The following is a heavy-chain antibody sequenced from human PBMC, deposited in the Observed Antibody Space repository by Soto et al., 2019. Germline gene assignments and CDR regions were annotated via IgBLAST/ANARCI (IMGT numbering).Heavy chain of an antibody. D-gene: IGHD2-2*02. V-gene: IGHV4-30-4*01. J-gene: IGHJ5*02. CDR2: IYHNENT. CDR1: GGSINSDDFY. Sequence: PSETLSLTCSVSGGSINSDDFYWSWIRQSPGRGLEWMGYIYHNENTYYNPSLGSRIAISIDTSKNKFSLKLSSVTAADTAVYYCARRQDIVVVPAAISYRGWFDPWGQGTLVTVSS. CDR3: ARRQDIVVVPAAISYRGWFDP.